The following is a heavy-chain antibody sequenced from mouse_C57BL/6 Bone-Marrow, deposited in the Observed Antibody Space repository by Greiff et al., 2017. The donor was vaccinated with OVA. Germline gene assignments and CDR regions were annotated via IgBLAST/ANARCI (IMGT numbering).Heavy chain of an antibody. CDR2: INPNNGGT. CDR3: ARRRVTPFDY. D-gene: IGHD2-2*01. CDR1: GYTFTDYN. Sequence: EVQLQQSGPELVKPGASVTMSCKASGYTFTDYNMHWVKQSHGKSLEWIGYINPNNGGTSYNQKFKGKATLTVNKYSSTASMELRSLTSEDSAVYYCARRRVTPFDYWGQGTTLTVSS. V-gene: IGHV1-22*01. J-gene: IGHJ2*01.